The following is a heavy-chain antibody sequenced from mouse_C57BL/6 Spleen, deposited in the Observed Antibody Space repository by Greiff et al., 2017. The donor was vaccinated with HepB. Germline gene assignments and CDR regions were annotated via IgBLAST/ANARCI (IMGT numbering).Heavy chain of an antibody. V-gene: IGHV1-4*01. CDR1: GYTFTSYT. Sequence: QVQLKESGAELARPGASVKMSCKASGYTFTSYTMHWVKQRPGQGLEWIGYINPSSGYTKYNQKFKDKATLTADKSSSTAYMQLSSLTSEDSAVYYCARGVRFCYWGQGTTLTVSS. CDR2: INPSSGYT. CDR3: ARGVRFCY. J-gene: IGHJ2*01.